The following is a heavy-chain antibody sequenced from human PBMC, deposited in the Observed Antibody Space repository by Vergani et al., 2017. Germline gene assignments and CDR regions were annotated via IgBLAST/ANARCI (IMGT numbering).Heavy chain of an antibody. CDR2: ISGSGGST. CDR1: GFTFSSYA. V-gene: IGHV3-23*01. J-gene: IGHJ4*02. Sequence: EVQLLESGGGLVQPGGSLRLSCAASGFTFSSYAMSWVRQAPGKGLEWVSAISGSGGSTYYADSVKGRFTISRDKSKNTLYLQMNSLRAEDTAVYYCAKDRPIWEEWLLFGDYWGQGTLVTVSS. D-gene: IGHD3-3*01. CDR3: AKDRPIWEEWLLFGDY.